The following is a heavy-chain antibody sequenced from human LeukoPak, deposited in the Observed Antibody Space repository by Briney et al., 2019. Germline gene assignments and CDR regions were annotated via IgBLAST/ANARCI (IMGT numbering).Heavy chain of an antibody. CDR3: ARLNYYGFFGYFDY. V-gene: IGHV4-59*01. CDR2: IYYSEST. D-gene: IGHD3-10*01. Sequence: PSETLSLTCTVSGGSISSYYWSWIRQPPGKGLEWIGYIYYSESTNYNPSLKSRVTISVDTSKNQFSLKLSSVTAADTAVYYCARLNYYGFFGYFDYWGQGTLVTVSS. J-gene: IGHJ4*02. CDR1: GGSISSYY.